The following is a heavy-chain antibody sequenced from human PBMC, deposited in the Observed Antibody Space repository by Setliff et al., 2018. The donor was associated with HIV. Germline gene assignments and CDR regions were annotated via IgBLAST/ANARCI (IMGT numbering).Heavy chain of an antibody. V-gene: IGHV4-61*09. CDR2: IYTSGST. D-gene: IGHD3-3*01. CDR3: ASRRGGGFLAWPDPYFDY. Sequence: LSLTCTVSGGSISSGSYYWSWIRQPAGKGLEWIGHIYTSGSTNYNPSLKSRVIISVDTSKNQFSLKLFSVTAADTAVYYCASRRGGGFLAWPDPYFDYWGQGTLVTVSS. CDR1: GGSISSGSYY. J-gene: IGHJ4*02.